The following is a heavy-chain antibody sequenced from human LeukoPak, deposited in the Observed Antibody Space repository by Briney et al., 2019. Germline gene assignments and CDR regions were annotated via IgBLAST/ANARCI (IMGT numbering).Heavy chain of an antibody. Sequence: PSETLSLTCTVSGGSISSYYWNWIRQPPGKGLEWIGYIYYSGSTNYNPSLKSRVTISVDTSKNQFSLKLSSVTAADTAVYFCARQLRGEAVAGHLQPFDYWGQGTLVTVTS. V-gene: IGHV4-59*08. J-gene: IGHJ4*02. D-gene: IGHD6-19*01. CDR2: IYYSGST. CDR3: ARQLRGEAVAGHLQPFDY. CDR1: GGSISSYY.